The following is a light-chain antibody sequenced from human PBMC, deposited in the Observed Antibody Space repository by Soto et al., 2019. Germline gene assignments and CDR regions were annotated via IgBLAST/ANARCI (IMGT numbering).Light chain of an antibody. CDR1: QSVSSSY. CDR3: QQYGSSPPYT. Sequence: IVLTQSPGTLSLSPGEKATLSCRASQSVSSSYLAGYRQKPGQAPRLLIYGASSRATGIPDRFSGSGSGTDFTLTISRLEPEDFAVYYCQQYGSSPPYTFGQGTKLEIK. V-gene: IGKV3-20*01. J-gene: IGKJ2*01. CDR2: GAS.